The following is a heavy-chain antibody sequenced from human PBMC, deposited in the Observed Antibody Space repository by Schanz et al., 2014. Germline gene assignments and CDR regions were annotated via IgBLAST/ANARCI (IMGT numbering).Heavy chain of an antibody. V-gene: IGHV3-23*04. CDR2: LSGSGGST. D-gene: IGHD6-6*01. CDR3: AKALSHRASSSWAHTFDI. CDR1: GFTFSSYA. J-gene: IGHJ3*02. Sequence: VQLVESGGGVVQPGGSLRLSCAASGFTFSSYAMTWVRQAPGKGLEWVSTLSGSGGSTYSADSVKGRFTISRDNSKNTLFLQMSSLRAEDTAVYYCAKALSHRASSSWAHTFDIWGHGTMVTVSS.